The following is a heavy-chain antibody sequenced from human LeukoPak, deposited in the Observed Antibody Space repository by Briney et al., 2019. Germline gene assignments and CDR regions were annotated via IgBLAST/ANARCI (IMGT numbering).Heavy chain of an antibody. Sequence: ASVKVSCKASGYTFTSYDINWVRQATGQGLEWMGWMNPDSGNTGYAQKFQGRVTITRNTSISTAYMELSSLRSEDTAVYYCARDKKWDAFDIWGQGTMVTVSS. CDR2: MNPDSGNT. D-gene: IGHD1-26*01. CDR1: GYTFTSYD. V-gene: IGHV1-8*03. CDR3: ARDKKWDAFDI. J-gene: IGHJ3*02.